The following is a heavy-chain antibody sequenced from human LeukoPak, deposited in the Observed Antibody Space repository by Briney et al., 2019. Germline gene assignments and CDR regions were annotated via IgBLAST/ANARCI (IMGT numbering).Heavy chain of an antibody. J-gene: IGHJ3*02. V-gene: IGHV4-4*02. CDR1: GGSISSTNW. D-gene: IGHD5-24*01. Sequence: ASETPSLTCAVSGGSISSTNWWNWVRQPPGKGLEWIGEIYHSGGTNYNPSLTSRVTISVDKSKNRFSLQLSSVTAADTAVYYCARRSGDGPHPGTFDIWGQGTMVTVSS. CDR3: ARRSGDGPHPGTFDI. CDR2: IYHSGGT.